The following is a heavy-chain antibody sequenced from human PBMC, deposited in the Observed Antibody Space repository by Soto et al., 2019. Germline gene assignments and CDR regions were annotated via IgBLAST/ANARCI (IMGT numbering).Heavy chain of an antibody. J-gene: IGHJ6*02. Sequence: LRLSCAASGFTFSSYGMHWVRQAPGKGLEWVAVIWYDGSNKYYADSVKGRFTISRDNSKNTLYLQMNSLRAEDTAVYYCARDRGLLWFGESTYGMDVWGQGTTVTVSS. V-gene: IGHV3-33*01. CDR1: GFTFSSYG. D-gene: IGHD3-10*01. CDR3: ARDRGLLWFGESTYGMDV. CDR2: IWYDGSNK.